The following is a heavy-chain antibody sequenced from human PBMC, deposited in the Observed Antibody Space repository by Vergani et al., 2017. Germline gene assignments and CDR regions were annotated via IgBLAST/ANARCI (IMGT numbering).Heavy chain of an antibody. J-gene: IGHJ4*02. CDR2: ISPDGFST. D-gene: IGHD3-9*01. CDR1: GYTFTAYY. CDR3: AREPPLTGVFDY. Sequence: QVQLVQSGAEVGKPGASVKISCKASGYTFTAYYLHWVRQAPEQGLEWVGVISPDGFSTFYSQKFQGRVTITRDTSTFTVYVEVTSLRSDDTAVYYCAREPPLTGVFDYWGQGTLSPSPQ. V-gene: IGHV1-46*03.